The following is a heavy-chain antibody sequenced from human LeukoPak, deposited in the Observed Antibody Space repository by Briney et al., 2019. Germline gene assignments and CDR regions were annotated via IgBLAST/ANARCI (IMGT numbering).Heavy chain of an antibody. J-gene: IGHJ4*02. CDR1: GYTFTGYY. CDR2: INPNSGGT. Sequence: ASVKVSCKASGYTFTGYYMHWVRQAPGQGLEWMGWINPNSGGTNYAQQGRVTMTRDTSISTAYMELSRLRSEDTAVYYCARDRDSHYYGSGSYYQNLDYWGQGTLVTVSS. D-gene: IGHD3-10*01. V-gene: IGHV1-2*02. CDR3: ARDRDSHYYGSGSYYQNLDY.